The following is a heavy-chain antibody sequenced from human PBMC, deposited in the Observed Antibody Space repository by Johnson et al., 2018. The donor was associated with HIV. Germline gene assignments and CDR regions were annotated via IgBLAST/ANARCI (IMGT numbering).Heavy chain of an antibody. D-gene: IGHD3-10*01. CDR3: ARAPEVRGIDAFDI. Sequence: VQLVESGGGVVRPGGSLRLSCAASGFIFDDYGMSWIRQAPGKGLEWVSYITSSGSTLYYADSVKGRFTISRDNAKNSLSLQMNILTAEDTAVYYCARAPEVRGIDAFDIWGQGTMVTVS. CDR1: GFIFDDYG. CDR2: ITSSGSTL. V-gene: IGHV3-48*03. J-gene: IGHJ3*02.